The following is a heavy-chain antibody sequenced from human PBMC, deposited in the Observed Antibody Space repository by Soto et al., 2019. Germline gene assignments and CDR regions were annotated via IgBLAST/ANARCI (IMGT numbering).Heavy chain of an antibody. Sequence: GSLRLSCAASGFTFSSYAMSWVRQAPGKGLEWVSAISGSGGSTYYADSVKGRFTIPRDNSKNTLYLQMNSLRAEDTAVYYCAKDFRPCSGGSCYLPPWFDPWGQGTLVTVSS. D-gene: IGHD2-15*01. CDR1: GFTFSSYA. CDR2: ISGSGGST. V-gene: IGHV3-23*01. CDR3: AKDFRPCSGGSCYLPPWFDP. J-gene: IGHJ5*02.